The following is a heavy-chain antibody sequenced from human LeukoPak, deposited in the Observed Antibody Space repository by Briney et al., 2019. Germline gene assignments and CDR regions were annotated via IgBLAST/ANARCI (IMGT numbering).Heavy chain of an antibody. Sequence: GGSLRLSCAASGFTFSNYWMTWVRQAPGKGLEWVANIGQDGGEKYYVDSVKGRFTISRDNTKDSLYLQMNSLGAEDTAVYYCARVGRGGYTKDYWGQGTLVTVAS. CDR3: ARVGRGGYTKDY. D-gene: IGHD5-24*01. V-gene: IGHV3-7*01. J-gene: IGHJ4*02. CDR1: GFTFSNYW. CDR2: IGQDGGEK.